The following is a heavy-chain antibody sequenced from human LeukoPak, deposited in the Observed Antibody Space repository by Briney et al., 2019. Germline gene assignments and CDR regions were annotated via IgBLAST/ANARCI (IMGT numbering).Heavy chain of an antibody. D-gene: IGHD3-10*01. CDR1: GGSFSGYY. CDR3: ARDAYYYGSGSYSARPHYFDY. Sequence: SETQSLTCAVYGGSFSGYYWSWIRQPPGKGLEWIGEINHSGSTNYNPSLKSRVTISVDTSKNQFSLKLSSVTAADTAVYYCARDAYYYGSGSYSARPHYFDYWGQGTLVTVSS. J-gene: IGHJ4*02. CDR2: INHSGST. V-gene: IGHV4-34*01.